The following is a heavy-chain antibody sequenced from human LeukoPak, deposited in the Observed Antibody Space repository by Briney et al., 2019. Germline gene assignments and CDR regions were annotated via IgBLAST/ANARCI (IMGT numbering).Heavy chain of an antibody. CDR1: GFTVTGNY. D-gene: IGHD3-16*01. CDR3: ARDLAYFDY. Sequence: GGSLRLSRAASGFTVTGNYMTWVRQAPGKGLEWVSVIYSSGTTCFADSVKGRFTISRDNSKNTLYLQMNSLRAEDTAVYYCARDLAYFDYWGQGTLVTVSS. CDR2: IYSSGTT. V-gene: IGHV3-53*01. J-gene: IGHJ4*02.